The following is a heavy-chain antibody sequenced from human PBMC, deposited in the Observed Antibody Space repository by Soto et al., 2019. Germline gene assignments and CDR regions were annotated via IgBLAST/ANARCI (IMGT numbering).Heavy chain of an antibody. J-gene: IGHJ3*02. D-gene: IGHD5-18*01. Sequence: ASVKVSCKASGYTFTGYYMHWVRQAPGQGLEWMGWINPNSGGTNYAQKFQGWVTMTRDTSISTAYMELSRLRSDDTAVYYCAREKRDTDMANAFDIWGQGTMVTVSS. V-gene: IGHV1-2*04. CDR1: GYTFTGYY. CDR3: AREKRDTDMANAFDI. CDR2: INPNSGGT.